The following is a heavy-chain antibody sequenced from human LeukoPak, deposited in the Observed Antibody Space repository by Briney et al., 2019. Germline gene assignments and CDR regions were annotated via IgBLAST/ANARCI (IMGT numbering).Heavy chain of an antibody. D-gene: IGHD1-26*01. CDR1: GGSISSHY. J-gene: IGHJ2*01. V-gene: IGHV4-59*11. CDR2: VYYSGST. CDR3: ARGVGATFDL. Sequence: PSETLSLTCTVSGGSISSHYWSWIRQPPGKGLEWIGYVYYSGSTNYNPSLKSRATISIDTSKNQFSLKLSSVTAADTAVYYCARGVGATFDLWGRGTLVTVSS.